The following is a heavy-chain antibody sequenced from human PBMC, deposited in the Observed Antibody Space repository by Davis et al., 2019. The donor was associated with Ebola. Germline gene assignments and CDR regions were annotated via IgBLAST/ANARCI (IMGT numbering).Heavy chain of an antibody. CDR2: IRSKANSYAT. Sequence: GESLKISCAASGFTFSGSAMHWVRQASGKGLEWVGRIRSKANSYATAYAASVKGRFTISRDDSKNTLYLQMNSLRAEDTAVYYCARTQGYCSGGSCYGGDFDYWGQGTLVTVSS. J-gene: IGHJ4*02. CDR3: ARTQGYCSGGSCYGGDFDY. CDR1: GFTFSGSA. D-gene: IGHD2-15*01. V-gene: IGHV3-73*01.